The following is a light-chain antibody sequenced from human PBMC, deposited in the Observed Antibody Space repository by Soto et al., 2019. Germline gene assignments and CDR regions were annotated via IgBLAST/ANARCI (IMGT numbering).Light chain of an antibody. CDR2: AAS. V-gene: IGKV1-39*01. Sequence: DIQMTQSPSSLSASVGDRVTITCRASQSISSYLNWYQQKPGKAPKLLIYAASSLQSGVPSRFSGSGSGTDFTLTISSLQPEDFATYYCHQSYETPHTFGGGTKV. J-gene: IGKJ4*01. CDR1: QSISSY. CDR3: HQSYETPHT.